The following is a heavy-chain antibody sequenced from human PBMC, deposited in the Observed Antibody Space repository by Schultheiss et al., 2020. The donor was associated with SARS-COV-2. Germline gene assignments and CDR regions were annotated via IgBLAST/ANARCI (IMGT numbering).Heavy chain of an antibody. CDR2: ISGSGDYT. V-gene: IGHV3-11*06. CDR3: AKALYSYTSGSYTAYGMDV. D-gene: IGHD3-10*01. J-gene: IGHJ6*02. CDR1: GFSFSDHY. Sequence: GGSLRLSCGASGFSFSDHYMTWIRQTPGKGLEWVSYISGSGDYTNYADSVKGRFTISRDNAKNSLYLQMNSLRGEDTAVYYCAKALYSYTSGSYTAYGMDVWGQGTTGTVSS.